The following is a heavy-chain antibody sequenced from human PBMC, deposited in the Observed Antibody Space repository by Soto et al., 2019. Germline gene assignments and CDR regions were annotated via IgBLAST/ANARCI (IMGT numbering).Heavy chain of an antibody. CDR1: GFTFSGSA. Sequence: EVQLVESGGGLVQPGGSLKLSCAASGFTFSGSAMHWVRQASGKGLEWVGRIRSKANSYATAYAASVKGRFTISRDDSKNTAYLQMNSLKTEDTAVYDCTSPIAAAYHYWGQGTLVTVSS. CDR2: IRSKANSYAT. CDR3: TSPIAAAYHY. D-gene: IGHD6-13*01. J-gene: IGHJ4*02. V-gene: IGHV3-73*02.